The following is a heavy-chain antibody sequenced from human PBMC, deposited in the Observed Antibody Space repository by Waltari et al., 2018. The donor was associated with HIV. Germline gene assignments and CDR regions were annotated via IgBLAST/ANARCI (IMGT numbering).Heavy chain of an antibody. Sequence: QVQLVQSGAEVKKPGASVKVSCKASGYTFAGYYIHWVRQAPGQGLEWMGGINPNSGDTNDAKKVQGRVTMTRDTSITTADMELRRLISDDRAVYYCATTRLYGTTTRCDTTDYFDYWGQGTLVNVSS. V-gene: IGHV1-2*02. CDR3: ATTRLYGTTTRCDTTDYFDY. J-gene: IGHJ4*02. CDR2: INPNSGDT. D-gene: IGHD2-2*01. CDR1: GYTFAGYY.